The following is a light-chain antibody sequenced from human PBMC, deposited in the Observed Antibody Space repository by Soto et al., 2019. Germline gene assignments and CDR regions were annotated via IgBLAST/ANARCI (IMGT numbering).Light chain of an antibody. CDR2: SAS. J-gene: IGKJ5*01. CDR1: QDIVNW. V-gene: IGKV1-12*01. Sequence: DIQVTQSPPSMAASVGDRVTITCRASQDIVNWMTWYQQKPGKAPKLLIYSASTLVRGVPSRFSGSGSGTEFTLTISGLQPEDSLTYYCQQAKSFPITFGQGTRLEIK. CDR3: QQAKSFPIT.